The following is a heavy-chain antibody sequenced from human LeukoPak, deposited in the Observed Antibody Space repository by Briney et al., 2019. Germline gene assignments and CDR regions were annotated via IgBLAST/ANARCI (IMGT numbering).Heavy chain of an antibody. CDR1: GFTFSSYG. CDR3: AKGIAAGGLSQDY. D-gene: IGHD6-13*01. V-gene: IGHV3-30*02. CDR2: IRYDGSNK. Sequence: GGSLRLSCAASGFTFSSYGMHWVRQAPGKGLEWVAFIRYDGSNKYYADSVKGRFTISRDNSRNTPYLQMNSLRAEDTAVYYCAKGIAAGGLSQDYWGQGTLVTVSS. J-gene: IGHJ4*02.